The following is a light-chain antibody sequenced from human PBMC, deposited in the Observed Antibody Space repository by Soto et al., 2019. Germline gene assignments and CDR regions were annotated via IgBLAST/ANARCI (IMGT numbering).Light chain of an antibody. J-gene: IGKJ4*01. CDR3: QQLNSYLIT. CDR1: QGISSY. Sequence: DLQLTQSPSFLSASVGDRVTITCRASQGISSYLAWYQQKPGKAPKLLIYAASTLQSGVPSRFSGSGSGTEFTLTISSLQPEDFATYYCQQLNSYLITFGGGTKVEIK. V-gene: IGKV1-9*01. CDR2: AAS.